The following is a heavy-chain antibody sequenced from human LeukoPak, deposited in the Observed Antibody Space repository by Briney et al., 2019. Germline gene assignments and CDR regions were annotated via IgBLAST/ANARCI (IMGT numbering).Heavy chain of an antibody. Sequence: GGSRRLSCAASGFTFSSYGMHWVRQVPGKGLVWVSRISPDGTTTSYADSVKGRFTISRDNAKSTLYLQVNSLRAEDTAVYYCAREHRNVGATIDWWGQGTLVTVSS. J-gene: IGHJ4*02. CDR3: AREHRNVGATIDW. CDR2: ISPDGTTT. V-gene: IGHV3-74*01. CDR1: GFTFSSYG. D-gene: IGHD1-26*01.